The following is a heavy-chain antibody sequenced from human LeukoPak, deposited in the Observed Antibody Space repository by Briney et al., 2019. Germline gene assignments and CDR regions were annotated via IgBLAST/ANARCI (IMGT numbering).Heavy chain of an antibody. CDR1: GFTFSSYG. Sequence: GGSLRLSCAASGFTFSSYGMHWVRQAPGKGLEWVAFIRYDGSNKYYADSVKGRFTISRDNSKNTLYLQMNSLRAEDTAVYYCAKAPRDYYYMDVWGKGTTVTVSS. CDR2: IRYDGSNK. J-gene: IGHJ6*03. CDR3: AKAPRDYYYMDV. V-gene: IGHV3-30*02.